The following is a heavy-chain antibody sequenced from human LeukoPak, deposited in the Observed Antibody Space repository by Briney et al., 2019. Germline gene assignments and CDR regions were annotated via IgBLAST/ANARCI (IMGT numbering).Heavy chain of an antibody. CDR2: IYSGGST. J-gene: IGHJ4*02. Sequence: PGGSLRLSCAASGFTVSSNCRSWVRQAPGKGLEWVSVIYSGGSTYYADSVKGRFTISRDNSKNTLYLQMNSLRAEDTAVYYCARGIATILDYWGQATLVTVSS. CDR1: GFTVSSNC. V-gene: IGHV3-53*01. CDR3: ARGIATILDY. D-gene: IGHD5-24*01.